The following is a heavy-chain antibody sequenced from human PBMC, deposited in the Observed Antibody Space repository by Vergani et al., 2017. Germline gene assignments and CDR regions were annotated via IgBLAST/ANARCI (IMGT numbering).Heavy chain of an antibody. Sequence: QVQLVQSGAEVKKPGASVKVSCKASGYTFTGYYMHWVRQAPGQGLEWMGWINPNSGNTGYAQKFQGRVTMTRNTSISTAYMELSSLRSEDTAVYYCAREGRFLEWLGEFDPWGQGTLVTVSS. V-gene: IGHV1-8*02. CDR2: INPNSGNT. CDR1: GYTFTGYY. J-gene: IGHJ5*02. CDR3: AREGRFLEWLGEFDP. D-gene: IGHD3-3*01.